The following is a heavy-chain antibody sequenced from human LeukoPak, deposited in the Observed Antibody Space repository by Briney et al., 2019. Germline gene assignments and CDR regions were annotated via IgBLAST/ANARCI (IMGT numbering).Heavy chain of an antibody. D-gene: IGHD2-15*01. Sequence: GGSLRLSCAASGFTVSSNYMSWVRQAPGKGLEWVSVIYSGGRTYYGDSVKGRFTFSRDNSKNTLYLQMNSLRAEDTAVYYCARVVVAATLYYYYMDVWGKGTTVTISS. J-gene: IGHJ6*03. V-gene: IGHV3-53*01. CDR1: GFTVSSNY. CDR3: ARVVVAATLYYYYMDV. CDR2: IYSGGRT.